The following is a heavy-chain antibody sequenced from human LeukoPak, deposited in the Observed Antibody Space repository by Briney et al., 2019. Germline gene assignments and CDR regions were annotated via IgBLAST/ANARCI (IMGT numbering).Heavy chain of an antibody. J-gene: IGHJ3*02. CDR2: SSSSSSYI. V-gene: IGHV3-21*01. Sequence: GGSLSLSCAAAEFTFSSYRVNWVRQATGKGLEWVSSSSSSSSYIYYAYSVKGRFTISRDNAKNSLYLQMNSLRAEDTAVYYCARGKLDAFDIWGQGTMVTVSS. CDR1: EFTFSSYR. CDR3: ARGKLDAFDI.